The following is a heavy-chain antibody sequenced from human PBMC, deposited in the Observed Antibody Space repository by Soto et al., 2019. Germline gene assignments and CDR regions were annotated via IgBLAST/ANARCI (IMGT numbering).Heavy chain of an antibody. Sequence: EMQLVETGGDLIQPGGSLRLSCAASGFTVRTNFMNWVRQAPGKGLEWVSIIYNGGRPDYADSVKGRFTVSRDNSKNTLYLQMNSLRVEDTGVYYCAIEEGCAYNFGYGMDVWGQGTTVTVSS. J-gene: IGHJ6*02. CDR2: IYNGGRP. D-gene: IGHD5-18*01. CDR1: GFTVRTNF. V-gene: IGHV3-53*02. CDR3: AIEEGCAYNFGYGMDV.